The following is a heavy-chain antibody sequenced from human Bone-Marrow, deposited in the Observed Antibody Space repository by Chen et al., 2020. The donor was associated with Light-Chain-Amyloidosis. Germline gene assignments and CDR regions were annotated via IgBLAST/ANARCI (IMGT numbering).Heavy chain of an antibody. V-gene: IGHV1-2*02. CDR3: ARDGGFYYYYYGMDV. CDR1: GYTFTGYY. D-gene: IGHD3-16*01. Sequence: QVPLVQSGAEGKKPGASVKVSCTASGYTFTGYYLHWVRQAPGQGLEWMGWINPNSGGTNYAQKFQGRVTMTRDTSISTAYMELSRLRSDDTAVYYCARDGGFYYYYYGMDVWGQGTTVTVSS. CDR2: INPNSGGT. J-gene: IGHJ6*02.